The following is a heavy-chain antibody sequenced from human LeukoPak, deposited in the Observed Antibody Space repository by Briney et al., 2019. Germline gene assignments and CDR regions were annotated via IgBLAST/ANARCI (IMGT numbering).Heavy chain of an antibody. CDR3: ARGRSQWFTLYNWFDP. V-gene: IGHV4-39*07. Sequence: SETLSLTCTVSGGSISSGDYYWSWIRQPPGKGLEWIGEINHSGSTNYNPSLKSRVTISVDTSKNQFSLKLSSVTAADTAVYYCARGRSQWFTLYNWFDPWGQGTLVTVSS. J-gene: IGHJ5*02. CDR1: GGSISSGDYY. D-gene: IGHD3-22*01. CDR2: INHSGST.